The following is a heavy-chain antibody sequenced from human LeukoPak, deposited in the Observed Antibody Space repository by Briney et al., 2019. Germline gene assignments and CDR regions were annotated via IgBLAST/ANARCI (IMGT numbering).Heavy chain of an antibody. J-gene: IGHJ3*02. CDR3: ARDGPRGYSGYRLPDAFDI. CDR1: GYTFSIYG. Sequence: ASVKVSCKASGYTFSIYGISWVRQAPGQGLEWMGWISAYNGNTNYAQKLQGRVTMTTDTSTSTAYMELRSLRSDDTAVYYCARDGPRGYSGYRLPDAFDIWGQGTMVTVSS. CDR2: ISAYNGNT. V-gene: IGHV1-18*01. D-gene: IGHD5-12*01.